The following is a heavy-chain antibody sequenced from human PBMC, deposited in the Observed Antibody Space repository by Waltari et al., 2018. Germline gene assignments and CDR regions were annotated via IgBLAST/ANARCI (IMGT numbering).Heavy chain of an antibody. V-gene: IGHV1-2*02. CDR3: ARDSSEGIAAAGTDY. Sequence: QVQLVQSGAEVKKPGASVKVSCKASGYTFTGYYMHWVRQAPGQGLEWMGWINPNSGGTNYAQKFQGRVTMTRDTSISTAYMELSRLRSDDTAVYYCARDSSEGIAAAGTDYWGQGTLVTVSS. CDR2: INPNSGGT. J-gene: IGHJ4*02. CDR1: GYTFTGYY. D-gene: IGHD6-13*01.